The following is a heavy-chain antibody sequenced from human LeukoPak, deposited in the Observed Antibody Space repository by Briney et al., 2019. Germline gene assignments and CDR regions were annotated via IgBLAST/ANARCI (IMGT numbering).Heavy chain of an antibody. Sequence: SVKVSCKASGGTFSSYTISWVRQAPGQGLEWMGRIIPILGIANYAQKFQGRVTITADKSTSTAYMGLSSLRSEDTAVYYCARRGDGYNLDYWGQGTLVTVSS. D-gene: IGHD5-24*01. CDR3: ARRGDGYNLDY. J-gene: IGHJ4*02. CDR2: IIPILGIA. CDR1: GGTFSSYT. V-gene: IGHV1-69*02.